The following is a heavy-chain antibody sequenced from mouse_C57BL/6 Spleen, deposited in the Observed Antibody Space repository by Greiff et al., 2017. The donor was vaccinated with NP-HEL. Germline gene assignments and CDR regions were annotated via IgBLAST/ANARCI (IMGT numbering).Heavy chain of an antibody. CDR1: GFTFSDYG. CDR2: ISSGSSTI. CDR3: ARSYGSSYGWYFDV. V-gene: IGHV5-17*01. J-gene: IGHJ1*03. Sequence: EVQLVESGGGLVKPGGSLKLSCAASGFTFSDYGMHWVRQAPEKGLEWVAYISSGSSTIYYADTVKGRFTISRDNAKNTLFLQMTSLRSEDTAMYYCARSYGSSYGWYFDVWGTGTTVTVSS. D-gene: IGHD1-1*01.